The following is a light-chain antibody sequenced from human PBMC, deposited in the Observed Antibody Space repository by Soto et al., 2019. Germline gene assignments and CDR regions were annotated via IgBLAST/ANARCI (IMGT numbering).Light chain of an antibody. CDR3: QQYNSYSPWT. CDR2: DAS. V-gene: IGKV1-5*01. CDR1: QSISSW. Sequence: DIQMTQSPSTLSASVGDRVTITCRAGQSISSWLAWYQQKPGKAPKLLIYDASSLESGVPSRFSGSGSGTEFTLTISSLQPDDFATYYCQQYNSYSPWTFGQGTNVDIK. J-gene: IGKJ1*01.